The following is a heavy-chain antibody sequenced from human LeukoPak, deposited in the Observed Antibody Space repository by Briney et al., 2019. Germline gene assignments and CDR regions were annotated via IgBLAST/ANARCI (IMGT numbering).Heavy chain of an antibody. CDR1: GFTFSSYT. CDR2: ITANSGYM. V-gene: IGHV3-21*01. CDR3: ARGQSIAARRFSGPHGRSPYYYYYGMDV. J-gene: IGHJ6*02. D-gene: IGHD6-6*01. Sequence: GGSLRLSCAASGFTFSSYTMSWVRQAPGKGLEWVSSITANSGYMFYADSVKDRFTISRDYAKNSLFLQMHNLRAEDTAVYYCARGQSIAARRFSGPHGRSPYYYYYGMDVWGQGTTVTVSS.